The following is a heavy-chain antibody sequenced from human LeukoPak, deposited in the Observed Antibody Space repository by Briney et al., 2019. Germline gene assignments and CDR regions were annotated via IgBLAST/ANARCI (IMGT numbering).Heavy chain of an antibody. Sequence: PSETLSLTCTVSGVSISSYYWSWIRQPPGKGLEWIGYIYYSGSTNYNPSLKSRVTISVDTSKNQFSLKLSSVTAADTAVYYCARDVYYDFWSGYSSAFDIWGQGTMVTVSS. CDR2: IYYSGST. CDR1: GVSISSYY. D-gene: IGHD3-3*01. V-gene: IGHV4-59*01. J-gene: IGHJ3*02. CDR3: ARDVYYDFWSGYSSAFDI.